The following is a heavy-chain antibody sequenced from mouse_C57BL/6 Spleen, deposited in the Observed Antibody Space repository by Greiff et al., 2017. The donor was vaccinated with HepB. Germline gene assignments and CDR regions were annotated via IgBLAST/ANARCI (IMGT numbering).Heavy chain of an antibody. CDR3: ARGDYYFDY. J-gene: IGHJ2*01. V-gene: IGHV3-6*01. Sequence: EVQLQQSGPGLVKPSQSLSLTCSVTGYSITSGYYWNWIRQFPGNNLEWMGYISYDGSNNYNPSLKNRISITRDTSKNQFFLKLNSVTTEDTATYYCARGDYYFDYWGQGTTLTVSS. D-gene: IGHD3-3*01. CDR2: ISYDGSN. CDR1: GYSITSGYY.